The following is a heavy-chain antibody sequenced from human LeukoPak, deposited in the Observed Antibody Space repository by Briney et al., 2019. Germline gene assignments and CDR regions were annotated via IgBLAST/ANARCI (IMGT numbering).Heavy chain of an antibody. Sequence: GGSLRLSCAPSGFTFSRHGMHWVRQAPGKGLEWVAIISYDGSNKYYADSVKGRFTISRDNSKNTLYLQMNSLRAEDTAVYYCARASSTTLEMATITHYWGQGNPGHRLL. V-gene: IGHV3-30*03. J-gene: IGHJ4*02. CDR3: ARASSTTLEMATITHY. D-gene: IGHD5-24*01. CDR2: ISYDGSNK. CDR1: GFTFSRHG.